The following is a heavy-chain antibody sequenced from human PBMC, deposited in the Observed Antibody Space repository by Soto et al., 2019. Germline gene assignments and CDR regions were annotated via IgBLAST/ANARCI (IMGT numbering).Heavy chain of an antibody. J-gene: IGHJ6*02. CDR1: GYTFTSYY. Sequence: QVQLVQSGAEVKKPGASVKVSCKASGYTFTSYYMHWVRQAPGQGLEWMGIINPSGGSTSYAQKFQGRVNMTRDTSTSTVYMELSSLRSEDTAVYYCAREGYYGSGSYGMDVWGQGTTVTVSS. D-gene: IGHD3-10*01. CDR3: AREGYYGSGSYGMDV. V-gene: IGHV1-46*01. CDR2: INPSGGST.